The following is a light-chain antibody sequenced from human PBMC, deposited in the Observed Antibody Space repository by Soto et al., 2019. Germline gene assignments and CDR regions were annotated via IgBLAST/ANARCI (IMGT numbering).Light chain of an antibody. CDR1: SSNIGNND. CDR2: DNN. J-gene: IGLJ2*01. CDR3: GTWDNSLSAGI. V-gene: IGLV1-51*01. Sequence: QSVLTQPPSVSAAPGQKVTISCSGSSSNIGNNDVSWYQQFPGTAPKLLIYDNNKRPSGIPDRFSGSKSGTSATLGITGLQTGDEADYYCGTWDNSLSAGIFGGGTKLTVL.